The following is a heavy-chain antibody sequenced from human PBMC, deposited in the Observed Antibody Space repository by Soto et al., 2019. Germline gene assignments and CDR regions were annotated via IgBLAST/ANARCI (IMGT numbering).Heavy chain of an antibody. D-gene: IGHD3-22*01. CDR1: GGTLSSYA. J-gene: IGHJ4*02. CDR2: IIPIFGTA. Sequence: SVKVSCKASGGTLSSYAISWVRQAPGQGLEWMGGIIPIFGTANYAQKFQGRVTITADKSTSTAYMELSSLRSEDTAVYYCARRKSYYDSSGYYFDYWGQGTLATVSS. V-gene: IGHV1-69*06. CDR3: ARRKSYYDSSGYYFDY.